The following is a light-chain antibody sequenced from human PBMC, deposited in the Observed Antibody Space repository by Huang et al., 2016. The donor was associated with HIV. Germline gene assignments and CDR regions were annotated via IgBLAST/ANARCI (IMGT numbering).Light chain of an antibody. CDR1: QSISSTF. Sequence: EIVLTQSPGTLSLSPGERATLSCRASQSISSTFLAWYQQKPGQAPRLLIYGASSRATFIPDTFGGSGSWTGFTRTISRLEPEDFAVYYCQQYGSSPPYTFGQGTKLEIK. CDR2: GAS. V-gene: IGKV3-20*01. CDR3: QQYGSSPPYT. J-gene: IGKJ2*01.